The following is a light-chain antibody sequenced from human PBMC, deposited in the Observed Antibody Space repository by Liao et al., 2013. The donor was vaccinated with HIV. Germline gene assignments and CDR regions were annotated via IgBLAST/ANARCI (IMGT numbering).Light chain of an antibody. CDR2: QDT. Sequence: SYELTQPPSVSVSPGQTASITCSGDRLGDKYACWYHQKPGQSPVLVIYQDTKRPSGIPERFSGSNSGNTATLTISGTQATDEADYYCQAWDSSPGHPVVFGGGTKLTVL. V-gene: IGLV3-1*01. CDR3: QAWDSSPGHPVV. CDR1: RLGDKY. J-gene: IGLJ2*01.